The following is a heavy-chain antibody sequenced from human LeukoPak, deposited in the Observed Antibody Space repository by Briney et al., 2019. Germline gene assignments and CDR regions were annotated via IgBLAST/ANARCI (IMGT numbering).Heavy chain of an antibody. V-gene: IGHV4-38-2*02. J-gene: IGHJ4*02. Sequence: SETLSLTCTVSGYSISSGYYWGWIRQPPGKGLEWIGSIYHSGSTYYNPSLKSRVTISVDTSKNQFSLKLSSVTAADTAVYYCARRYSSGWSFDFWGQGTLVTVSS. CDR1: GYSISSGYY. CDR3: ARRYSSGWSFDF. D-gene: IGHD6-19*01. CDR2: IYHSGST.